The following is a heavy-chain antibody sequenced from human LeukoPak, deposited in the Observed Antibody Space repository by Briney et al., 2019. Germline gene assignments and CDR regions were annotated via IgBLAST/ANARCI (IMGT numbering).Heavy chain of an antibody. D-gene: IGHD2-15*01. Sequence: GGSLRLSCAASGFTFSSYSMNWVRQAPGKGLEWVSSISSSSSIIYYADSVKGRFTISRDNAKNSLYLQMNSLRAEDTAVYYCARDSSAAPHSYWGQGTLVTVFS. CDR3: ARDSSAAPHSY. CDR2: ISSSSSII. V-gene: IGHV3-48*01. CDR1: GFTFSSYS. J-gene: IGHJ4*02.